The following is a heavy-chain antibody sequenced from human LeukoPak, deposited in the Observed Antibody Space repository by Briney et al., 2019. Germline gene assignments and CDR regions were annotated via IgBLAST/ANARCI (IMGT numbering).Heavy chain of an antibody. V-gene: IGHV4-4*09. CDR1: GASFSSNY. CDR3: ARGGDYNGFDS. CDR2: MYSGGSA. D-gene: IGHD2-21*02. J-gene: IGHJ4*02. Sequence: SETLSLTCSVSGASFSSNYWSWIRQPPEKGLEWIGHMYSGGSATYNPSLRSRVTISLDTSKNHFSLNLTSVTAADMAVYYCARGGDYNGFDSWGQGTLVTVSS.